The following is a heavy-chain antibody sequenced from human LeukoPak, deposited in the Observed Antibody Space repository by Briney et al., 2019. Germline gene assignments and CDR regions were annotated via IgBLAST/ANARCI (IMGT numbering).Heavy chain of an antibody. Sequence: SETLSLTCAVYGGSFSGYYWNWIGQPPGKGLEWIGEINPSGSTNYNPSLKSRVAISVDTSKNQFSLKLSSVTAADTAVYYCARGPRGSGSYYKYWSQGSLVTVSS. J-gene: IGHJ4*02. V-gene: IGHV4-34*01. D-gene: IGHD3-10*01. CDR2: INPSGST. CDR3: ARGPRGSGSYYKY. CDR1: GGSFSGYY.